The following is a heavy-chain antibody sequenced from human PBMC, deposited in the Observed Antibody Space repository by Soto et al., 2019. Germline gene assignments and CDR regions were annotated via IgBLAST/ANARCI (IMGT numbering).Heavy chain of an antibody. J-gene: IGHJ6*02. CDR2: ISGSGERT. CDR3: AKGAWLYDNYSGMEV. D-gene: IGHD3-9*01. V-gene: IGHV3-23*01. Sequence: EEQLLESGGGLVQPGGSLRLSCAASGFTFSLYAMSWVRHTPGKGLEWVASISGSGERTYYADSVKGRFTISKDNSKNSVFLQMNSLRAEDTAEYYCAKGAWLYDNYSGMEVWGQGTSVTVSS. CDR1: GFTFSLYA.